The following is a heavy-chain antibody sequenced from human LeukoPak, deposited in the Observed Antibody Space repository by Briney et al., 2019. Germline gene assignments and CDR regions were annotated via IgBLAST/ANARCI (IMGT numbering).Heavy chain of an antibody. V-gene: IGHV3-30*18. J-gene: IGHJ4*02. D-gene: IGHD3-22*01. CDR2: ISYDGSNK. CDR1: GFTFSSYG. Sequence: GRSLRLSCAASGFTFSSYGMHWVRQAPGKGLEWVAVISYDGSNKYYADSVKGRFTISRDNSKNTLYLRMNSLRAEDTAVYYCAKDHSSGTFDYWGQGTLVTVSS. CDR3: AKDHSSGTFDY.